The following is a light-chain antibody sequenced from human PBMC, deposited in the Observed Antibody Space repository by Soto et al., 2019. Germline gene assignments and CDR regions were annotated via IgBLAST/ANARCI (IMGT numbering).Light chain of an antibody. CDR1: QSIDTY. CDR2: VAS. CDR3: QQNQDIPPT. Sequence: DIQMTQSPSSLSASVGDRVTVTCRASQSIDTYLNWYQQRPGQAPKLLIYVASTLQSGVPSRFSGCGSGKHFTLTIRSLKPEDFATYYCQQNQDIPPTFGQGTRVERK. J-gene: IGKJ1*01. V-gene: IGKV1-39*01.